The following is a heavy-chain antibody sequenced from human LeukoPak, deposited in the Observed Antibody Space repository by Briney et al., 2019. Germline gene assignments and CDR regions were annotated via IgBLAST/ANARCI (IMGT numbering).Heavy chain of an antibody. J-gene: IGHJ4*02. CDR1: GGSFSGYY. D-gene: IGHD3-16*02. V-gene: IGHV4-34*01. Sequence: SETLSLTCAVYGGSFSGYYWSWIRQPPGKGLEWIGEINHSGSTNYNPSLKSRVTISVDTSKNQFSLKLSSVTAADTAVYYCARQPYDYVWGSYRYNPRFDYWGQGTLVTVSS. CDR3: ARQPYDYVWGSYRYNPRFDY. CDR2: INHSGST.